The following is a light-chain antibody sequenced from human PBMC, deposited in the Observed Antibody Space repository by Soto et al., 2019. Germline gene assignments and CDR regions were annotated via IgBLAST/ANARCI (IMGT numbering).Light chain of an antibody. CDR3: SSYTTSGSYV. V-gene: IGLV2-14*01. CDR1: SSDVGGYNY. Sequence: QSSLTQPASVSGSPGQSLTISCAGTSSDVGGYNYVSWYQQHPGKAPKLLIYEVINRPSGVSNRFSGSKSGNTASLTISGLQAEDEADYYCSSYTTSGSYVSGTGTKVTVL. CDR2: EVI. J-gene: IGLJ1*01.